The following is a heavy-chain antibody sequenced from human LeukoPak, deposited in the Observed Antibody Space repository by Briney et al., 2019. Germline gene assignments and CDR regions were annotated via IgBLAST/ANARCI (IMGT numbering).Heavy chain of an antibody. Sequence: GGSLRLSCAASGFTFSSYAMSWVRQAPGKGLEWVSAISGSDGSTYYADSVKGRFTISRDNSKNTLYLQMNNVGPEDTAMYYCARSTAHWGQGTQVIVSS. CDR1: GFTFSSYA. J-gene: IGHJ4*02. V-gene: IGHV3-23*01. CDR2: ISGSDGST. CDR3: ARSTAH.